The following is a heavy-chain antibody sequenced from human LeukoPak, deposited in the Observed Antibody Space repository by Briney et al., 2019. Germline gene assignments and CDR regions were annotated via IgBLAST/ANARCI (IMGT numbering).Heavy chain of an antibody. V-gene: IGHV3-23*01. CDR1: GITFSNYA. CDR3: AKDLANSWTIDY. CDR2: ISGSGGST. J-gene: IGHJ4*02. Sequence: GGSLRLSCAASGITFSNYAMGWVRQAPGKGLEWVSAISGSGGSTYYADSVKGRFTISRDNSKNTLYLQMNSLRAEDTAVYYCAKDLANSWTIDYWGQGTLVTVSS. D-gene: IGHD1-1*01.